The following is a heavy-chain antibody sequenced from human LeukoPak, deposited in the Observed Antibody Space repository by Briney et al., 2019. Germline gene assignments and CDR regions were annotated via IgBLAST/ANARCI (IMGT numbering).Heavy chain of an antibody. CDR3: ARDRAFEYSGTGSFDY. CDR2: IKQDGSEK. D-gene: IGHD6-6*01. V-gene: IGHV3-7*01. Sequence: GGSLRLSCAASGFTFSSYRMSWVRQAPGKGLEWVANIKQDGSEKYYVDSVKGRFTISRDNAKNSLFLQMNSLRAEDTAVYYCARDRAFEYSGTGSFDYWGQGTLVTVSS. J-gene: IGHJ4*02. CDR1: GFTFSSYR.